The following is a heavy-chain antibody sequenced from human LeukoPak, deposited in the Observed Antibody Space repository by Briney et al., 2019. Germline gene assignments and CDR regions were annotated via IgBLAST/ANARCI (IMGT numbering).Heavy chain of an antibody. J-gene: IGHJ4*02. CDR2: IYPGDSDT. V-gene: IGHV5-51*01. CDR3: ARVDTAMALPYYFDY. D-gene: IGHD5-18*01. CDR1: GYIFTSYW. Sequence: ESLKISCKGSGYIFTSYWIGWVRQMPGKGLEWMGIIYPGDSDTKYSPSFQGQVTISADKSISTAYLQWSSLKASDTAMYYCARVDTAMALPYYFDYWGQGTLVTVSS.